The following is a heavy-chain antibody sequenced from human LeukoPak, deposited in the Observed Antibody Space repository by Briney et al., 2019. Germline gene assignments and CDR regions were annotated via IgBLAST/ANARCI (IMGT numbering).Heavy chain of an antibody. CDR2: ISGSGHDI. J-gene: IGHJ3*02. CDR1: GFTFSDSY. D-gene: IGHD2-21*01. V-gene: IGHV3-11*01. Sequence: SGGSLRLSCAASGFTFSDSYMTWVRQAPGKGVEWVAYISGSGHDINYSESAKGRFTISRDNAKNSLYLQMSSLRDEDTALYYCAGDRAYPNDVFNIWGQGTMITVS. CDR3: AGDRAYPNDVFNI.